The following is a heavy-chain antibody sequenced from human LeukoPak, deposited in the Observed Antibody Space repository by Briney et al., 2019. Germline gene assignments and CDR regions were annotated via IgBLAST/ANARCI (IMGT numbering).Heavy chain of an antibody. V-gene: IGHV3-23*01. CDR3: AKGAHSGSYPSYYYYYYMDV. J-gene: IGHJ6*03. CDR2: ISGSGGST. D-gene: IGHD1-26*01. CDR1: GFTFSSYA. Sequence: GGSLRLSCAASGFTFSSYAMSWVRQAPGKGLEWVSAISGSGGSTYYADSVKGRFTISRDNSKNTLYLQMNSLRAEDTAVYYCAKGAHSGSYPSYYYYYYMDVWGKGTTVTVS.